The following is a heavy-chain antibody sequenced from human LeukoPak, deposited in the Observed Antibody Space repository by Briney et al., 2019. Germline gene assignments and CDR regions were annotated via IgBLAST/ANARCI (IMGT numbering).Heavy chain of an antibody. V-gene: IGHV3-21*01. J-gene: IGHJ4*02. Sequence: GGSLRLSCAASGFTFSSYSMNWVRQAPGKGLEWVSSISSSSSYIYYADSVKGRFTISRDNSKNTLYLQMNSLRAEDTAVYYCATLDAYYYDSRGDYWGQGTLVTVSS. CDR2: ISSSSSYI. CDR1: GFTFSSYS. D-gene: IGHD3-22*01. CDR3: ATLDAYYYDSRGDY.